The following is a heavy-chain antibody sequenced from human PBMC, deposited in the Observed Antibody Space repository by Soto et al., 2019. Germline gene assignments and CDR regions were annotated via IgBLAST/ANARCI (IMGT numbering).Heavy chain of an antibody. D-gene: IGHD2-2*01. CDR2: IIVSSGTT. Sequence: AVKVSFKASGGTFSSYAISWVRQAPGQGLEWIGGIIVSSGTTNYAQKIQERVTIIRDVSTSTSYMELSSLTSEDTAVYYCVLCTTTSCYGKFDYWGQGTLVTVSS. V-gene: IGHV1-69*05. J-gene: IGHJ4*02. CDR1: GGTFSSYA. CDR3: VLCTTTSCYGKFDY.